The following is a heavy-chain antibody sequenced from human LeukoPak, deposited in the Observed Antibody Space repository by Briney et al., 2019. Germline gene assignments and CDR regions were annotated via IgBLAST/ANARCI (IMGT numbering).Heavy chain of an antibody. Sequence: PGGSLRLSCAASGFTFSSYEMNWVRQAPGKGLEWVSYISSSGSTIYYADSVKGRFTISRDNAKNSLYLQMNSLRAEDTAVYYCARDGTYYFDFWGQGTLVTVSS. V-gene: IGHV3-48*03. CDR3: ARDGTYYFDF. CDR1: GFTFSSYE. CDR2: ISSSGSTI. J-gene: IGHJ4*02. D-gene: IGHD1-1*01.